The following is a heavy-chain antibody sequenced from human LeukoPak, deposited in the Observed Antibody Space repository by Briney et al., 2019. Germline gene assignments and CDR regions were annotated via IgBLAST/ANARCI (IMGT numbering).Heavy chain of an antibody. CDR3: ARGRPPYYFDY. J-gene: IGHJ4*02. CDR1: GFTVSSNY. CDR2: IYTDGST. D-gene: IGHD2-15*01. V-gene: IGHV3-53*01. Sequence: PGGSLRLSCAASGFTVSSNYMSWVRQAPGKGLEWVSVIYTDGSTYYADSVKGRFTISRDNSKNTLYLQMNSLRAEDTAVYYCARGRPPYYFDYWGQGTLVTVPS.